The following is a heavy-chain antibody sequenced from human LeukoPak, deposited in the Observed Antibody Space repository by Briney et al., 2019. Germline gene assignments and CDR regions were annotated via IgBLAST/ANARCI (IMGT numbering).Heavy chain of an antibody. CDR3: ARERSMAAAGKYYFDY. CDR2: TYYRSRWFN. J-gene: IGHJ4*02. Sequence: SQTLSLTFAISGDSVSSNSAAWNWIRQSPSRGLEWLGRTYYRSRWFNDYAVPVKSRMNINSDTSKNEFSLRLNSVTSEDTAVYYCARERSMAAAGKYYFDYWGQGTLVTVSS. CDR1: GDSVSSNSAA. D-gene: IGHD6-13*01. V-gene: IGHV6-1*01.